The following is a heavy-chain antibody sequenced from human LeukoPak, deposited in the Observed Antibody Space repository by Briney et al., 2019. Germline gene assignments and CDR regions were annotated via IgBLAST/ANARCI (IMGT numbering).Heavy chain of an antibody. Sequence: PSETLSLTCTVSGGSISSSSYYWGWIRQPPGKGLEWIGSIYYSGSTYYNPSLKSRVTISVDTSKNQFSLKLSSVTAADTAVYYCARVVGDYPHDFQHWGQGTLVTVSS. V-gene: IGHV4-39*07. CDR3: ARVVGDYPHDFQH. CDR2: IYYSGST. D-gene: IGHD4-17*01. CDR1: GGSISSSSYY. J-gene: IGHJ1*01.